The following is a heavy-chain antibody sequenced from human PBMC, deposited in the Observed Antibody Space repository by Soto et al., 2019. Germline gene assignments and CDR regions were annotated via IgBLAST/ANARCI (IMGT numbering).Heavy chain of an antibody. Sequence: GESLKISCTGFGYTFTTFWISWVRQMPGKGMEWMGRIDPRDSYVNYSPSFQGHVTISVDKSINTAYLQWGSLEASDTAMYYCARLYCNTSTCDSWFDPWGQGTLVTVSS. D-gene: IGHD4-4*01. CDR1: GYTFTTFW. CDR3: ARLYCNTSTCDSWFDP. CDR2: IDPRDSYV. J-gene: IGHJ5*02. V-gene: IGHV5-10-1*01.